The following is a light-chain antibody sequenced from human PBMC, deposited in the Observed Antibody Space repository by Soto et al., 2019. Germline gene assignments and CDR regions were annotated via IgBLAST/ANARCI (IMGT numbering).Light chain of an antibody. CDR3: SSYAGSSLV. CDR1: SSDVGGYNS. J-gene: IGLJ1*01. Sequence: QSVLTQPRSVSGSPGRSGTISCTGTSSDVGGYNSVSWYQQHPGKAPKLMIYDVSKRPSGVPDRFPGSKSGNTASLTISGLQAEDETDYYCSSYAGSSLVFGTGTKVTVL. CDR2: DVS. V-gene: IGLV2-11*01.